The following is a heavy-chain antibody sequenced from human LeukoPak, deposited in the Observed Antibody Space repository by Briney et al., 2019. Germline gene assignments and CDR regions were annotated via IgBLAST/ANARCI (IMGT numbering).Heavy chain of an antibody. CDR1: GFTFTNYA. J-gene: IGHJ4*02. Sequence: GGSLRLFCAASGFTFTNYAMSWVRQAPGKGLEWVSGMSGRGVSTYYADSVKGRFTISSDNSKNTLYLQMNSLRAEDTAIYYCAKDCNGGNCYIDYWGQGTLVTVAS. CDR3: AKDCNGGNCYIDY. V-gene: IGHV3-23*01. D-gene: IGHD2-15*01. CDR2: MSGRGVST.